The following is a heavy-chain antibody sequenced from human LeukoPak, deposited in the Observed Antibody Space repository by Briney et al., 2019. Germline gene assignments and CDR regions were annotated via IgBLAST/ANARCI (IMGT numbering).Heavy chain of an antibody. D-gene: IGHD4-11*01. Sequence: PSETLSLTCTVSSDSIGNSAYHWGWIRQPPGRGLEWIGTIYYNRGTYYNPSLKSRVTISVDTSKNQFSLKLSSVTAADTAVYYCASRYDYSNYIDYWGQGTLVTVSS. J-gene: IGHJ4*02. CDR2: IYYNRGT. V-gene: IGHV4-39*01. CDR1: SDSIGNSAYH. CDR3: ASRYDYSNYIDY.